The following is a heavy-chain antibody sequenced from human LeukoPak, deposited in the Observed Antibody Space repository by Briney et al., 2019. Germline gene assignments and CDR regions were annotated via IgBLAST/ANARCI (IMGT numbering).Heavy chain of an antibody. D-gene: IGHD7-27*01. Sequence: PSETLSLTCSVSGYSISSGYYWGWIRQPPGKGLEWIGSIYQSGSTYYNPSLKSRVTISVDTSKNQFSLKLSSVTAADTAVCYCARLAWGRLDYWGQGTLVTVSS. CDR2: IYQSGST. CDR3: ARLAWGRLDY. J-gene: IGHJ4*02. CDR1: GYSISSGYY. V-gene: IGHV4-38-2*02.